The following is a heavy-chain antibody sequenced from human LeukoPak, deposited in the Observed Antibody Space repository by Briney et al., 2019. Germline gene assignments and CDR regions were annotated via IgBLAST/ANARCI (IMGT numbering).Heavy chain of an antibody. Sequence: GGSLRLSCAASGFTFSDHYMDWVRQAPGKGLEWVGRSRNKGNSYMIEYAASVKGRFTVSRDVSKNSLYLQMNSLKTEDTAVYYCAGLSVAGTDYYYYYGMDVWGKGTTVTVSS. CDR3: AGLSVAGTDYYYYYGMDV. V-gene: IGHV3-72*01. CDR1: GFTFSDHY. CDR2: SRNKGNSYMI. D-gene: IGHD6-19*01. J-gene: IGHJ6*04.